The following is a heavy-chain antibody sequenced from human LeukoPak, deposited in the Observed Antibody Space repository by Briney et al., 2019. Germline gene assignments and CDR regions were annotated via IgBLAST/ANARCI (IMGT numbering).Heavy chain of an antibody. CDR1: GFTFTTCN. D-gene: IGHD3-3*01. J-gene: IGHJ3*02. CDR2: ISSSSRDI. CDR3: AKETSRGDFWSGYYLDAFDI. Sequence: PGGSLRLSCAASGFTFTTCNVNWVRQAPGKGLEWVSYISSSSRDIYYADSVKGRFTISRDNSKNTLYLQMNSLRAEDTAVYYCAKETSRGDFWSGYYLDAFDIWGQGTMVTVSS. V-gene: IGHV3-48*01.